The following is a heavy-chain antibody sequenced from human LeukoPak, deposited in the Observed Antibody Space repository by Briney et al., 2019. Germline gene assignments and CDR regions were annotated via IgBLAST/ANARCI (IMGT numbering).Heavy chain of an antibody. CDR2: MSPNSGNT. D-gene: IGHD2-2*02. CDR1: GYTFTSYD. Sequence: ASVKVSCKASGYTFTSYDINWVRPATGQGLEWMGWMSPNSGNTGYAQKFQGRVTMTRNTSISTAYMELSSLRSEDTAVYYCAKPRYCSSTNCYTWDDYWGQGTLVTVSS. CDR3: AKPRYCSSTNCYTWDDY. V-gene: IGHV1-8*01. J-gene: IGHJ4*02.